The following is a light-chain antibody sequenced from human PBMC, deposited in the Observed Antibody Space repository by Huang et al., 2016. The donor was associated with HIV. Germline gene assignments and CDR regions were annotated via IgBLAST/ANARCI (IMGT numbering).Light chain of an antibody. J-gene: IGKJ4*01. Sequence: EIVLTQSPATLSLSPGEIATLSCRASQSVSSYLAWYQQKFGQAPRLLMSAASNRATGIPDRFSGSGSGTDFTLTISSLEPEDFAVYYCQRSNWPPTFGGGTKVEIK. CDR1: QSVSSY. V-gene: IGKV3-11*01. CDR3: QRSNWPPT. CDR2: AAS.